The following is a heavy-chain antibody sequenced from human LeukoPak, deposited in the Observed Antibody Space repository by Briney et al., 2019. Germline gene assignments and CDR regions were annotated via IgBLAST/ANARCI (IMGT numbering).Heavy chain of an antibody. V-gene: IGHV3-7*04. CDR2: IKQEGSEK. Sequence: GGPRRLSCAASGFTFSSFWMSWVRQAPGKGLEWVANIKQEGSEKYNVDSVKGRFTISRDNAKNSLYLQMNSLRAEDTAVYYCERKMSGYNYGPKTYYYYYYGMDVWGQGTTVTVSS. J-gene: IGHJ6*02. D-gene: IGHD5-18*01. CDR3: ERKMSGYNYGPKTYYYYYYGMDV. CDR1: GFTFSSFW.